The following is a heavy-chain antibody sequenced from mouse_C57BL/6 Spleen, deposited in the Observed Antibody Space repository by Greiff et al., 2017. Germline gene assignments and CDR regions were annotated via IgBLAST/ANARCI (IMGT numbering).Heavy chain of an antibody. J-gene: IGHJ1*03. V-gene: IGHV7-1*01. D-gene: IGHD2-4*01. CDR1: GFTFSDFY. CDR3: ARDPGYYDYDDWYFDV. CDR2: SRNKANDYTT. Sequence: EVNLVESGGGLVQSGRSLRLSCATSGFTFSDFYMEWVRQAPGKGLEWIAASRNKANDYTTEYSASVKGRFIVSRDTSQSILYLQMNALRAEDTAIYYCARDPGYYDYDDWYFDVWGTGTTVTVSS.